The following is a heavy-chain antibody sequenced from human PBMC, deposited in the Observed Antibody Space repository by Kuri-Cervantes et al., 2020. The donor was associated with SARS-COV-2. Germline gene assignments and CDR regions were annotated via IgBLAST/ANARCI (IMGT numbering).Heavy chain of an antibody. CDR3: ARPHRTDYVIETATRVLTIPPPNC. Sequence: GESLKISCSASGFTFSNYDMTWVRQAPGKGLEWVSTISNTGGRTCYADSVKGRFTVSRDNSKNTLVLQMNSLRADDTAVYYCARPHRTDYVIETATRVLTIPPPNCWGQGTLVTVSS. CDR1: GFTFSNYD. V-gene: IGHV3-23*01. J-gene: IGHJ4*02. CDR2: ISNTGGRT. D-gene: IGHD2-15*01.